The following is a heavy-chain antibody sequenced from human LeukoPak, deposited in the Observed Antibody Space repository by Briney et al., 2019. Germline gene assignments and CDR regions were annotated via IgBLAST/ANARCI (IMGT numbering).Heavy chain of an antibody. J-gene: IGHJ4*02. Sequence: GGSLRLSCAVSRFTFNDYGVSWVRQAPGKGLEWVSGINWNGGSTGYADSVKGRFTISRDNAKKSVYLEMNSLRDEDTALYYCARDYCGGDCYPFDYWGQGTLVTVSS. CDR3: ARDYCGGDCYPFDY. CDR2: INWNGGST. D-gene: IGHD2-21*02. V-gene: IGHV3-20*04. CDR1: RFTFNDYG.